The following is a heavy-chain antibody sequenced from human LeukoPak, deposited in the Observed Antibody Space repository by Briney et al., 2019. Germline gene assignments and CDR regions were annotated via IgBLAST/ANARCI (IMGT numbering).Heavy chain of an antibody. Sequence: SDTLSLTCAVNGGSFSRYYWSWIRQPPGKGLEWIGEINHRGSTSYNPSLKSRVTISVDTSKNQFSLKLNSVTAADTAIYYCARGNMWDYRRYYYYMDVWGKGTTVTVSS. CDR1: GGSFSRYY. CDR3: ARGNMWDYRRYYYYMDV. D-gene: IGHD4-11*01. V-gene: IGHV4-34*01. CDR2: INHRGST. J-gene: IGHJ6*03.